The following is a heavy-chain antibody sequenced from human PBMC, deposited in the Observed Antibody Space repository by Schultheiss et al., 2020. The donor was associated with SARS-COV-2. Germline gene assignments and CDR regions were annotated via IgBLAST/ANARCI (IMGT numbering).Heavy chain of an antibody. V-gene: IGHV3-9*01. Sequence: GGSLRLSCAASGFTFDDYAMHWVRQAPGKGLEWVSGISWNSGSIGYVDSVKGRFTISRDNAKNSLYLQMNSLRAEDTALYYCARDPQGVVTAIRGWFDPWGQGTLVTVSS. CDR3: ARDPQGVVTAIRGWFDP. CDR1: GFTFDDYA. J-gene: IGHJ5*02. CDR2: ISWNSGSI. D-gene: IGHD2-21*02.